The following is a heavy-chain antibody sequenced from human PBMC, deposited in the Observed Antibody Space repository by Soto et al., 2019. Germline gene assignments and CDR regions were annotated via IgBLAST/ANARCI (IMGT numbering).Heavy chain of an antibody. Sequence: SETLSLTCAVSGGSISSSNWWSWVRQPPGKGLEWIGEIYHSGSTNYNPSLKSRVAISVDTSKNQFSLSLRSVTAADTAVFYCARGVSKMSPAYNQRPPYYFDYWGQGTLVTVSS. D-gene: IGHD1-1*01. CDR2: IYHSGST. CDR3: ARGVSKMSPAYNQRPPYYFDY. CDR1: GGSISSSNW. J-gene: IGHJ4*02. V-gene: IGHV4-4*02.